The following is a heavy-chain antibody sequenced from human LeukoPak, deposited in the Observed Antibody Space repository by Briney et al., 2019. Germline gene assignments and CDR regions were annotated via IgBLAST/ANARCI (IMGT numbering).Heavy chain of an antibody. J-gene: IGHJ5*02. CDR3: ARELVKANWFDP. D-gene: IGHD1-1*01. CDR2: INHSGST. Sequence: SETLSLTCAVYGGSFSGYYWSWIRQPPGKGLEWIGEINHSGSTNYNPSLKSRVTISVDTSKNQLSLKLSSVTAADTAVYYCARELVKANWFDPWGQGTLVTVSS. V-gene: IGHV4-34*01. CDR1: GGSFSGYY.